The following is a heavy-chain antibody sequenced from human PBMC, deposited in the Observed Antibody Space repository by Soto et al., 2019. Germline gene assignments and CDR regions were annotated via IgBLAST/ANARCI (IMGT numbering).Heavy chain of an antibody. CDR1: GYTFTSYG. CDR3: ARDLGLRYFDWLSCYMDV. V-gene: IGHV1-18*01. Sequence: ASVKVSCKASGYTFTSYGIGWVRQAPGQGLEWMGWISAYNGNTNYAQKLQGRVTMTTDTSTSTAYMELRSLRSDDTAVYYCARDLGLRYFDWLSCYMDVWGKGTTVTVSS. J-gene: IGHJ6*03. CDR2: ISAYNGNT. D-gene: IGHD3-9*01.